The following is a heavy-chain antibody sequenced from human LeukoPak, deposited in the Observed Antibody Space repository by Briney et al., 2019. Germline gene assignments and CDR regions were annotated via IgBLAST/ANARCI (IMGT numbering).Heavy chain of an antibody. Sequence: GGSLRLSCAASGFTFSDAWMSWVRQAPGKGLEWIVRIKRKTDGGTTDYAAPVKGRSTISRDDSKNTLYLQMNSLKIEDTAVYHCTDPTRQGPHYWGQGTLVTVSS. CDR1: GFTFSDAW. D-gene: IGHD1-14*01. J-gene: IGHJ4*02. V-gene: IGHV3-15*01. CDR2: IKRKTDGGTT. CDR3: TDPTRQGPHY.